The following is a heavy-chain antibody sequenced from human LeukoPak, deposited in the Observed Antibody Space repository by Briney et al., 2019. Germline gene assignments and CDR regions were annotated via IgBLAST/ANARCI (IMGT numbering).Heavy chain of an antibody. J-gene: IGHJ5*02. CDR1: GFTFSSYS. D-gene: IGHD3-10*01. Sequence: KSGGSLRLSCAASGFTFSSYSMNWVRQAPGKGLEWVSSISSSSSYIYYADSVKGRFTISRDNAKNSLYLQMNSLRAEDTAVYYCARDREVLWFGERVFNWFDPWGQGTLVTVSS. CDR2: ISSSSSYI. V-gene: IGHV3-21*01. CDR3: ARDREVLWFGERVFNWFDP.